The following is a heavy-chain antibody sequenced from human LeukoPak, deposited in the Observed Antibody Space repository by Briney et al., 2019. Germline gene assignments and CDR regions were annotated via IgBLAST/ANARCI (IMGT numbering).Heavy chain of an antibody. D-gene: IGHD6-13*01. J-gene: IGHJ5*02. CDR1: GFTFSTYA. Sequence: GGSLRLSCAASGFTFSTYAMTWVRQAPGGGLEWVSATSGGGGSTYYADSVKGRFTMPRDNSKNTVYLQMNSLRAEDTAVYFCAKGKASSWLDWFDPWGQGTLVTVSS. V-gene: IGHV3-23*01. CDR2: TSGGGGST. CDR3: AKGKASSWLDWFDP.